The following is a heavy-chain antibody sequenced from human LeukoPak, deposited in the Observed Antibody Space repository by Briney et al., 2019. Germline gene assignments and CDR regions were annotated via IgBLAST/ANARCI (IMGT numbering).Heavy chain of an antibody. CDR3: ARVGGVVTPFDY. CDR2: IKQDGSEK. CDR1: GFTFSDYW. D-gene: IGHD3-3*01. J-gene: IGHJ4*02. V-gene: IGHV3-7*01. Sequence: SGGSLRLSCAASGFTFSDYWMSWVRQAPGKGLEWVANIKQDGSEKYYVDSVKGRFTVSRDNAKNSLYLQMNSLRAEDTAVYYCARVGGVVTPFDYWGQGTLVTVSS.